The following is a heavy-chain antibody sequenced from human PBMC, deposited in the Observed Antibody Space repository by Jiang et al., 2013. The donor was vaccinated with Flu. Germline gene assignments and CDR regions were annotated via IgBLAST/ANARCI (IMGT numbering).Heavy chain of an antibody. J-gene: IGHJ4*02. CDR2: ISAYNGNT. V-gene: IGHV1-18*01. Sequence: YTFINHDINWVRQAPGQGLEWMGWISAYNGNTNYAQKLQGRVTMTTDTSTSTAYMELRSLRSDDTAVYYCARDRIAAAGEFDYWGQGTLVTVSS. D-gene: IGHD6-13*01. CDR3: ARDRIAAAGEFDY. CDR1: YTFINHD.